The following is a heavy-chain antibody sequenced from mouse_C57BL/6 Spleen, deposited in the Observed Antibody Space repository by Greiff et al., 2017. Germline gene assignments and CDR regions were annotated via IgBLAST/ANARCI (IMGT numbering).Heavy chain of an antibody. J-gene: IGHJ4*01. CDR2: MNPNYGTT. CDR1: GYSFTDYN. V-gene: IGHV1-39*01. Sequence: EVKLVESGPELVKPGASVKISCKASGYSFTDYNMNWVKQSHGKSLEWIGVMNPNYGTTSYNQKFQSKATLTVDPSSSAAYMQLKGLTSADSAVYYCARGRCYYGSSYRDAMDYGGKGTSVTVSS. CDR3: ARGRCYYGSSYRDAMDY. D-gene: IGHD1-1*01.